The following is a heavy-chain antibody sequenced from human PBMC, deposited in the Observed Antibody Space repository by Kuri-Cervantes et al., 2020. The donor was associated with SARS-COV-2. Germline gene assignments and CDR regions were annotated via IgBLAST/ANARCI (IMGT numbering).Heavy chain of an antibody. V-gene: IGHV1-69*13. CDR1: GGTFSSYA. J-gene: IGHJ6*03. D-gene: IGHD2-2*01. Sequence: SVKVSCKASGGTFSSYAISWVRQAPGQGLEWMGRIIPIFGTANYAQKFQGRVTITADESTSTAYMELSSLRSEDTAVYYCTTDIVVVPAARVDHYYMDVWGKGTTVTVSS. CDR2: IIPIFGTA. CDR3: TTDIVVVPAARVDHYYMDV.